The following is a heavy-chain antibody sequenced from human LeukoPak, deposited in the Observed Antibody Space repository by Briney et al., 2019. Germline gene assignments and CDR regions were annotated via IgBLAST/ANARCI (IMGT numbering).Heavy chain of an antibody. Sequence: PSETLSLTCTVSGGSISSYYWSWIRQPPGKGLEWIGYIYYSGSTNYNPSLKSRVTISVDTSKNQFSLKLSSVTAADTAVYYCASKQLANPFDPWGQGTLVTVSS. J-gene: IGHJ5*02. CDR2: IYYSGST. CDR1: GGSISSYY. D-gene: IGHD6-6*01. CDR3: ASKQLANPFDP. V-gene: IGHV4-59*01.